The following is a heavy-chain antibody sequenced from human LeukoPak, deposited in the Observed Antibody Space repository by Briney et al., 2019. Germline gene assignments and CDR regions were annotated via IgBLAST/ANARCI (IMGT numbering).Heavy chain of an antibody. J-gene: IGHJ4*02. CDR2: ITSGTI. CDR1: GFTLSSYS. Sequence: PGGSLRLSCTVSGFTLSSYSMNWVRQAPGKGLEWISYITSGTISYADSVKGRFTISRDSAKNSLYLQMNSLRDEDTAVYYCARDRDWAFDYWGQGTLVTVSS. CDR3: ARDRDWAFDY. D-gene: IGHD2-21*02. V-gene: IGHV3-48*02.